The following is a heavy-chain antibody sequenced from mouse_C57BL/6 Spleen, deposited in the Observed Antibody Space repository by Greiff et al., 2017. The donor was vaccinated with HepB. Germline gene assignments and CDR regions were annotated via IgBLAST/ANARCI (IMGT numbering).Heavy chain of an antibody. CDR2: INPSSGYT. D-gene: IGHD1-1*01. V-gene: IGHV1-7*01. CDR1: GYTFTSYW. J-gene: IGHJ2*01. Sequence: VQLQQSGAELAKPGASVKLSCKASGYTFTSYWMHWVKQRPGQGLEWIGYINPSSGYTKYNQKFKDKATLTADKYSSTAYMQLSRLTYEDSAVYYCAREERVTTVVADYWGQGTTLTVSS. CDR3: AREERVTTVVADY.